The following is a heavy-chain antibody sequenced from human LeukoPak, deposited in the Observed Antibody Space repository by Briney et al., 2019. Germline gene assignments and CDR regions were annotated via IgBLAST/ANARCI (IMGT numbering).Heavy chain of an antibody. J-gene: IGHJ4*02. D-gene: IGHD4-11*01. CDR1: GFTFSSYW. V-gene: IGHV3-74*01. CDR2: INTDGSST. CDR3: ARADSNNYKFLDY. Sequence: GGSLRLSCAASGFTFSSYWMHWVRQAPGKGLVWVSRINTDGSSTSYADSVKGRFTTSRDIAKRSVYLQMTSLGVEDTAVYFCARADSNNYKFLDYWGPGTLVTVSS.